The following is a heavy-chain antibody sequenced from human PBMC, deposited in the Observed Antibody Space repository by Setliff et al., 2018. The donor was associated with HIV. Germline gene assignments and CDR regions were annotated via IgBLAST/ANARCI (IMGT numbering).Heavy chain of an antibody. D-gene: IGHD3-9*01. J-gene: IGHJ6*03. Sequence: SVKVSCKASGGRFSNYGISWVRQAPGQGLEWMGGIIPIFGTTNYAQMLQGRVTMTADESTSTAYMELSSLRSEDTAVYYCARAVVPTYYDVLTGYVYYMDVWGKGTTVTVSS. CDR2: IIPIFGTT. CDR3: ARAVVPTYYDVLTGYVYYMDV. CDR1: GGRFSNYG. V-gene: IGHV1-69*13.